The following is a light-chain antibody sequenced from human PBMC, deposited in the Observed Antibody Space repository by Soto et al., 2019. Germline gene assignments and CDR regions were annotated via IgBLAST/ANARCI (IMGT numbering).Light chain of an antibody. CDR3: QSYGV. CDR2: GDT. J-gene: IGLJ2*01. V-gene: IGLV6-57*04. CDR1: SGSIASNY. Sequence: NFMLTQPHSVSESPGKTVTISCTRTSGSIASNYVQWYQQRPDSAPATLIYGDTLRPSGVPDRFSGSIDSPSNSASLTISGLQIEDEADYYCQSYGVFGGRTKLTVL.